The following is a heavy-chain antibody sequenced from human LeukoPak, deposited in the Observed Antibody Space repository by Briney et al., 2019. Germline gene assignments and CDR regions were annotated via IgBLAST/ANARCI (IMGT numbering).Heavy chain of an antibody. V-gene: IGHV3-30*04. D-gene: IGHD6-13*01. CDR3: ARSSSWYGSS. J-gene: IGHJ4*02. CDR2: ISYDGSNK. CDR1: GFTLSSYA. Sequence: GRSLRLSCAASGFTLSSYAMHWVRQAPGKGLEWVAVISYDGSNKYYADSVKGRFTISRDNSKNTLYLQMNSLRTEDTAVYYCARSSSWYGSSWGQGTLVTVSS.